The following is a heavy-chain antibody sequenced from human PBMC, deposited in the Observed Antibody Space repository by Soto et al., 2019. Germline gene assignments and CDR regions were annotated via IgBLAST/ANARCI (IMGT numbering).Heavy chain of an antibody. CDR1: GGSISSSSYY. J-gene: IGHJ4*02. CDR3: SVGGFDFDY. CDR2: IYYSGST. Sequence: QLQLQELGPGLVKPSETLSLTGTVSGGSISSSSYYWGWIRQPPGKGLEWIGSIYYSGSTYYNPSLKSRVTISVDTSKNQFSLKLSSVTAADTAVYYCSVGGFDFDYWGQGTLVTVSS. D-gene: IGHD6-19*01. V-gene: IGHV4-39*01.